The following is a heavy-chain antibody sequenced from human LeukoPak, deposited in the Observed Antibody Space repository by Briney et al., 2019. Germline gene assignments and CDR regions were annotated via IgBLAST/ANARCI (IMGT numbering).Heavy chain of an antibody. J-gene: IGHJ4*02. CDR3: GRDYKYAFDN. V-gene: IGHV3-48*01. CDR2: IGIDSGNT. Sequence: GGSLRLSCAASGFTFSDYSMNWVRQAPGRGLEWISYIGIDSGNTNYADSVKGRFTISGDKAKNSLYLQMNSLRVEDTAVYYCGRDYKYAFDNWGQGTLVTVSS. D-gene: IGHD5-24*01. CDR1: GFTFSDYS.